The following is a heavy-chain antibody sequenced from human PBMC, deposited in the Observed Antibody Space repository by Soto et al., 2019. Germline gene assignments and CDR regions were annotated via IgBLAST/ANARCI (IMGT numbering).Heavy chain of an antibody. V-gene: IGHV5-51*01. Sequence: PGESLKISCKGSGYSFTSYWIGWVRQMPGKGLEWMGIIYPGDSDTRYSPSFQGQVTISADKSISTAYLQWSSLKASDTAMNYCARTADIVLVPAAPNWFDPWGQGTLVTVSS. D-gene: IGHD2-2*01. CDR1: GYSFTSYW. CDR2: IYPGDSDT. J-gene: IGHJ5*02. CDR3: ARTADIVLVPAAPNWFDP.